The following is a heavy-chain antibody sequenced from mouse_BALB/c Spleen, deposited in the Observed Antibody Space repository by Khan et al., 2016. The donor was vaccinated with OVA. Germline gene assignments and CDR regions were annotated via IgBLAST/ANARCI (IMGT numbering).Heavy chain of an antibody. CDR2: IRYDGNT. Sequence: VQLKESGPGLVKPSQSLSLTCSVTGYSITNGYFWNWIWQFPGNNLEWMGYIRYDGNTNYNPSLKNRISITRDTSKNQFFLNLNSVTPEDTATYYCARGGSSGPAWFTYWGQGTLVTVSA. CDR3: ARGGSSGPAWFTY. CDR1: GYSITNGYF. D-gene: IGHD3-1*01. J-gene: IGHJ3*01. V-gene: IGHV3-6*02.